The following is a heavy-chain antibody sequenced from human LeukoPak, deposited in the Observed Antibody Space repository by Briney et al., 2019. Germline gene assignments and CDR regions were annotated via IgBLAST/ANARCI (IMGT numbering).Heavy chain of an antibody. CDR1: GFTFSSYA. D-gene: IGHD6-13*01. J-gene: IGHJ5*02. CDR2: ISSDGRST. Sequence: GGSLRLSCAASGFTFSSYAMSWVRQAPGKGLVWVSRISSDGRSTTYADSVKGRITISRDNAKNTLYLQMKSVRAEDKAVYYCARGGMASAGRGDGFDPWGQGTLVTASS. V-gene: IGHV3-74*01. CDR3: ARGGMASAGRGDGFDP.